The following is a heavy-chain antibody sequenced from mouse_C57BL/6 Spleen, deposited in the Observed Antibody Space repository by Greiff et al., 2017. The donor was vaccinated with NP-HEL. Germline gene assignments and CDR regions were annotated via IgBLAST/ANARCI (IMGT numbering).Heavy chain of an antibody. J-gene: IGHJ2*01. CDR1: GYTFTSYW. D-gene: IGHD1-1*01. V-gene: IGHV1S81*02. Sequence: VQLQQSGAELVKAGASVKMSCKASGYTFTSYWMHWVKQRLGQGLEWFAETNPTNGRTYYNEKFKSKATLTVDTSSSTAYMLLSGTTFEDSAVYYCARINKIVATYFDYWGQGTTLTVSS. CDR3: ARINKIVATYFDY. CDR2: TNPTNGRT.